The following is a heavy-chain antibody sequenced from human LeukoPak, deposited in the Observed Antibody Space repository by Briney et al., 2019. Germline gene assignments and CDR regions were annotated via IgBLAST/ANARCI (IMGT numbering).Heavy chain of an antibody. Sequence: ASVKVSCKASGYTFTSYGISWVRQAPGQGLEWMEWISAYNGNTNYAQKLQGRVTMTTDTSTSTAYMELRSLRSDATAVYYCARADILVYYYYYGMDVWGQGTTVTVSS. CDR2: ISAYNGNT. V-gene: IGHV1-18*01. CDR1: GYTFTSYG. D-gene: IGHD3-9*01. CDR3: ARADILVYYYYYGMDV. J-gene: IGHJ6*02.